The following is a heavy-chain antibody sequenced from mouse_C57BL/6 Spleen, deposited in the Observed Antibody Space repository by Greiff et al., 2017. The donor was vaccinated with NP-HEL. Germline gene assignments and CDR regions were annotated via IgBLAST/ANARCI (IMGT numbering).Heavy chain of an antibody. CDR3: ARRRGPMDDYDAFAY. D-gene: IGHD2-4*01. J-gene: IGHJ3*01. CDR2: IYPGSGST. V-gene: IGHV1-55*01. CDR1: GYTFTSYW. Sequence: QVQLQQPGAELVKPGASVKMSCKASGYTFTSYWITWVKQRPGQGLEWIGDIYPGSGSTNYNEKFKSKATLTVDTSSSTAYMQLSSLTSEDSAVYYWARRRGPMDDYDAFAYWGQGTLVTVSA.